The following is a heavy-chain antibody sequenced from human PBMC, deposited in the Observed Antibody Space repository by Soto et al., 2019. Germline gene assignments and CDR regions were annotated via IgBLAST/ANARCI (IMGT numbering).Heavy chain of an antibody. CDR3: ARHAGDCSGGSCYGRYYFDY. D-gene: IGHD2-15*01. CDR2: IYYSGST. CDR1: GGSISSSSYY. V-gene: IGHV4-39*01. Sequence: PSEPLSLTCTVSGGSISSSSYYWGWIRQPPGKGLEWIGSIYYSGSTYYNPSLKSRVTISVDTSKNQFSLKLSSVTAADTAVYYCARHAGDCSGGSCYGRYYFDYWGQGTLVTVSS. J-gene: IGHJ4*02.